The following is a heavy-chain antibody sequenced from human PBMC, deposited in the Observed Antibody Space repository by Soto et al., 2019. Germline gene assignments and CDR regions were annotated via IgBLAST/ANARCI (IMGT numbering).Heavy chain of an antibody. Sequence: QVQLQQWGAGLLKPSETLSLTCAVYGGSFSGYYWTWIRQPPGTGLEWIGEINHSRGTNYNPSLKSRVTISVDTSKNQFSLKLTSVTAADTAVYYCARDKITGLFDYWGQGTLVTVSS. D-gene: IGHD2-8*02. CDR2: INHSRGT. CDR1: GGSFSGYY. V-gene: IGHV4-34*01. J-gene: IGHJ4*02. CDR3: ARDKITGLFDY.